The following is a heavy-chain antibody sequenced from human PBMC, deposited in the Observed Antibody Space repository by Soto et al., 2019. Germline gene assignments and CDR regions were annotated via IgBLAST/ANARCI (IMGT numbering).Heavy chain of an antibody. CDR1: GFNFIDYY. D-gene: IGHD3-3*01. J-gene: IGHJ6*01. CDR3: VRATVAPIVGQDPSYGLDV. CDR2: ISTSGSVV. Sequence: QVQLVESGGGLVKPGGSLRLSCAASGFNFIDYYFSWIRQTPERGLEWVAFISTSGSVVTYADSVKGRFTISRDNVKNLVHLQLSDLTAQDAAIYYCVRATVAPIVGQDPSYGLDVWGQGTPVTVSS. V-gene: IGHV3-11*01.